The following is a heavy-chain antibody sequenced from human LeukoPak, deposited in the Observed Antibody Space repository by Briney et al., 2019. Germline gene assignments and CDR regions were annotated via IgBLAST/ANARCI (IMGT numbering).Heavy chain of an antibody. D-gene: IGHD2-2*01. V-gene: IGHV3-23*01. J-gene: IGHJ4*02. CDR1: GFTFSSYA. CDR3: AKDGIVVVPAARWLIYYFDY. Sequence: GGSLRLSCAASGFTFSSYAMSWVRQAPGKGLEWVSAISGSGGSTYYADSVKGRFTISRDNSKNTLYLQMNSLRAEDTAVYYCAKDGIVVVPAARWLIYYFDYWGQGTLVTVSS. CDR2: ISGSGGST.